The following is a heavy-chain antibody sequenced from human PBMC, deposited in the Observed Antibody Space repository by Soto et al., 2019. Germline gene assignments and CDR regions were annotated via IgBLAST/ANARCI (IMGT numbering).Heavy chain of an antibody. CDR3: ARDQNGSGNYYTRYFDY. Sequence: SETRSRSWAVSGGSMNRLYWWGWVRWFPGKGLEWIGEIYPSGSTNYSPSLQSRVTISVDKSKTQFSLNLSSVTAADTAVYYCARDQNGSGNYYTRYFDYWGQGTLVTVS. CDR1: GGSMNRLYW. V-gene: IGHV4-4*02. J-gene: IGHJ4*02. D-gene: IGHD3-10*01. CDR2: IYPSGST.